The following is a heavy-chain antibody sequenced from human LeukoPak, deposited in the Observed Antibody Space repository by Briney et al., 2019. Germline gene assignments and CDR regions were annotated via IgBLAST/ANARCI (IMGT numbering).Heavy chain of an antibody. CDR1: GFTFSSYG. CDR3: AKVDSSGWTYYFDY. J-gene: IGHJ4*02. V-gene: IGHV3-30*02. D-gene: IGHD6-19*01. CDR2: IRYDGSNK. Sequence: GGSLRLSCAASGFTFSSYGMHWVRQAPGKGLEWVAFIRYDGSNKYYADSVKGRFTISRDNSKNTLYLQMNSLRAEDTAVYYCAKVDSSGWTYYFDYWGQGTLVTVSS.